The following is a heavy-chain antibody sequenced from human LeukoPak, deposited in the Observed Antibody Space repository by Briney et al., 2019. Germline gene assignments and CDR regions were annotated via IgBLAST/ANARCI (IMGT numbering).Heavy chain of an antibody. V-gene: IGHV4-39*01. J-gene: IGHJ4*02. D-gene: IGHD3-22*01. CDR3: ARGRITMIVNY. CDR2: VYYSGTT. CDR1: GGSVSSGSYY. Sequence: SETLSLTCTVSGGSVSSGSYYWGWIRQPPGKGLEWIGTVYYSGTTYYNPSLRSRVTISVDTSKNQFSMKLSSVTAADTAEYYSARGRITMIVNYWGQGTLVTVSS.